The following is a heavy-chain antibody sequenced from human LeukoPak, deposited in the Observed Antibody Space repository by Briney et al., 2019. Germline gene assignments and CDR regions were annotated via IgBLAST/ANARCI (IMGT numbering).Heavy chain of an antibody. Sequence: PSETLSLTCTVSGGSISSGGYYWSWIRQHPGKGLEWIGYIYYSGSTYYNPSLKSRVTISVDTSKNQFSLKLSSVTAADTAVYYCARVQTPYGSGSYSFDYWGQGTLVTVSS. CDR2: IYYSGST. J-gene: IGHJ4*02. CDR3: ARVQTPYGSGSYSFDY. D-gene: IGHD3-10*01. CDR1: GGSISSGGYY. V-gene: IGHV4-31*03.